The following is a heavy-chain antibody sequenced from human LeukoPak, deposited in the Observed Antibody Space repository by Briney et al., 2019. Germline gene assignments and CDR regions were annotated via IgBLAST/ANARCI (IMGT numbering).Heavy chain of an antibody. J-gene: IGHJ4*02. CDR3: ARGSPQWELTPDFDY. D-gene: IGHD1-26*01. Sequence: HAASVTVSCKASGYTFTGYYMHWVRQAPRQGLEWMGWINPNSGGTNYAQKFQGRVTMTRDTSISTAYMELSRLRSDDTAVYYCARGSPQWELTPDFDYWGQGTLVTVSS. CDR2: INPNSGGT. V-gene: IGHV1-2*02. CDR1: GYTFTGYY.